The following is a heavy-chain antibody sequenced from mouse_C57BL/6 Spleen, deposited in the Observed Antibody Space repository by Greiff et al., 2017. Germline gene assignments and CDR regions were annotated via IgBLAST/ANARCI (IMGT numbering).Heavy chain of an antibody. CDR1: GFTFSDYY. CDR2: INYDGSST. CDR3: ARDRELGYFDV. D-gene: IGHD3-1*01. J-gene: IGHJ1*03. V-gene: IGHV5-16*01. Sequence: EVMLVESEGGLVQPGSSTKLSCTASGFTFSDYYMAWVRQVPEKGLEWVANINYDGSSTYYLDSLKSRFIISRDNAKNILYLQMSSLKSEDTGTYYCARDRELGYFDVGGTGTTVTVSS.